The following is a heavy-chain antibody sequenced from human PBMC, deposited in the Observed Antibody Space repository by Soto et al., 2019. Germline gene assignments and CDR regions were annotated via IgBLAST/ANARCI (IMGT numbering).Heavy chain of an antibody. CDR2: INHSGST. Sequence: QVQLQQWGAGLLKPSETLSLTFAVYGGSFSGYYWSWIRQPPGKGLEWIGEINHSGSTNYNPSLKSRVTISVDTSKNPFSLKLSSVTAADTAVYYCQGTPGDACDIWGQGTMVTVSS. CDR3: QGTPGDACDI. CDR1: GGSFSGYY. J-gene: IGHJ3*02. V-gene: IGHV4-34*01.